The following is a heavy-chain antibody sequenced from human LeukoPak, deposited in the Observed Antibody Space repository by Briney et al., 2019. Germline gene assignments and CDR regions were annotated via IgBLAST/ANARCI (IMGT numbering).Heavy chain of an antibody. J-gene: IGHJ4*02. CDR2: MNPNSGNT. CDR3: ARDHGVMQPFDY. Sequence: GASVKVSCKASGYTFTSYDINWVRQATGQGLEWMGWMNPNSGNTGYAQKLQGRVTMTTDTSTSTAYMELRSLRSDDTAVYYCARDHGVMQPFDYWGQGTLVTVSS. CDR1: GYTFTSYD. V-gene: IGHV1-8*02. D-gene: IGHD3-16*01.